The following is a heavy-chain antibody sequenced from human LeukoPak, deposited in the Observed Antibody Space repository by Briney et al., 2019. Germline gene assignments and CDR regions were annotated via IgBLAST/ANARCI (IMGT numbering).Heavy chain of an antibody. V-gene: IGHV3-23*01. CDR1: DGSVSSGTYY. CDR2: ISGSGGST. D-gene: IGHD3-10*01. Sequence: ETLSLTCTVSDGSVSSGTYYWSWVRQAPGKGLEWVSDISGSGGSTYYADSVKGRFTISRDNSKNTLYLQMNSLRAEDTAVYYCAKDHGSGTTRNSPFDYWGQGTLVTVSS. CDR3: AKDHGSGTTRNSPFDY. J-gene: IGHJ4*02.